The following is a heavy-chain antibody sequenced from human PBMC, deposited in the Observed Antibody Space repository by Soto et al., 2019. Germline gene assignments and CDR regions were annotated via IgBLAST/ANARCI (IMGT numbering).Heavy chain of an antibody. CDR2: ISGSGGST. Sequence: GGSLRLSCEASGFTFSSYAMSWVRQAPGKGLEWVSAISGSGGSTYYADSVKGRFTISRDNSKNTLYLQMNSLRAEDTAVYYCATSLVGILPGYYYYGMDVWGQGTTVTVSS. CDR3: ATSLVGILPGYYYYGMDV. D-gene: IGHD3-9*01. V-gene: IGHV3-23*01. J-gene: IGHJ6*02. CDR1: GFTFSSYA.